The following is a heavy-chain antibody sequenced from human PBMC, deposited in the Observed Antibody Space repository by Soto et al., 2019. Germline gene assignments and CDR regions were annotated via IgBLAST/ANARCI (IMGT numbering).Heavy chain of an antibody. D-gene: IGHD3-10*02. V-gene: IGHV4-38-2*01. J-gene: IGHJ4*02. CDR2: IYHSGTT. CDR3: ASTDNVGQHPY. Sequence: PSETVSLTCAVSGDSISRGYYWAWIRQPPGKGLEYIGSIYHSGTTYYNPSLMSRVTISVDTSKNQFSLNLRSVTAADSAVYYCASTDNVGQHPYLGPGALVTVSA. CDR1: GDSISRGYY.